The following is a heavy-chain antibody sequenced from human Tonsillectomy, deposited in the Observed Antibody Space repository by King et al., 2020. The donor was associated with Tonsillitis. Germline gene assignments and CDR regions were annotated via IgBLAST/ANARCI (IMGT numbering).Heavy chain of an antibody. V-gene: IGHV1-69-2*01. CDR3: ATNEG. CDR1: GSAYSFIDYY. D-gene: IGHD1-1*01. Sequence: QLVQSGTEVRKPGSTVKISCKLSGSAYSFIDYYIHWIQQAPGKGLEWMGFVDPEDGETVYAERFQGRLTITADTSTGTAYMELSSLRSGDTAVYYCATNEGWGQGALVTVSS. CDR2: VDPEDGET. J-gene: IGHJ4*02.